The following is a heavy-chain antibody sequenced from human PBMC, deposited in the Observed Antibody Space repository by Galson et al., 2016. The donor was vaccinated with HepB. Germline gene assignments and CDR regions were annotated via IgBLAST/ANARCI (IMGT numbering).Heavy chain of an antibody. D-gene: IGHD3-9*01. Sequence: TLSLTCSVSGGSISSAGYYWSWIRQRPGKGLEWIGYVFYSGSTYYNPSLKSRVTISVDTSENQFSLNLSAVTAADTAVYYCARGHYDTLTGYYKSAGFDYWGQGILVTVSA. CDR2: VFYSGST. J-gene: IGHJ4*02. V-gene: IGHV4-31*03. CDR1: GGSISSAGYY. CDR3: ARGHYDTLTGYYKSAGFDY.